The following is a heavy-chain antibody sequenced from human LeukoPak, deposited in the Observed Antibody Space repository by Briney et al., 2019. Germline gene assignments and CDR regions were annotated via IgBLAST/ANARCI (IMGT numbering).Heavy chain of an antibody. J-gene: IGHJ4*02. Sequence: GRSLRLSCAASGFTFDDYAMHWVRQAPGKGLEWVSGISWNSGSIGYADSVKGRLTISRDNAKNSLYLQMNSLRAEDTALYYCAKDSGRWSFDYWGQGTLVTVSS. CDR3: AKDSGRWSFDY. V-gene: IGHV3-9*01. CDR1: GFTFDDYA. D-gene: IGHD6-19*01. CDR2: ISWNSGSI.